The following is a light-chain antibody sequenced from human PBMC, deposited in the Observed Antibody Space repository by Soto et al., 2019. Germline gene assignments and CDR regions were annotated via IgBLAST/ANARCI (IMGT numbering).Light chain of an antibody. CDR1: QSVSSRY. Sequence: DTVLTQSPGTLSLSPGERATLSCRASQSVSSRYLAWYQQKPGQAPRLLIYSTSSRATGIPDRFSGSGSGTDFTLTISRLEHEDFAVYYCQQFGISPSMYSFGQGTKLEIK. CDR2: STS. J-gene: IGKJ2*03. CDR3: QQFGISPSMYS. V-gene: IGKV3-20*01.